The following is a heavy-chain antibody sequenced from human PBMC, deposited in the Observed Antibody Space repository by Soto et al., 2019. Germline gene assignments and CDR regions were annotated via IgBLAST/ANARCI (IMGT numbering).Heavy chain of an antibody. CDR1: GFTFSSYG. J-gene: IGHJ6*03. CDR2: IKQDGSEK. V-gene: IGHV3-7*01. Sequence: PRLSCAASGFTFSSYGMSWVRQAPGKGLEWVANIKQDGSEKYYVDSVKGRFTISRDNAKNSLYLQMNSLRAEDTAVYYCARHWLLRFLVGIPRTHYYEY. D-gene: IGHD3-3*01. CDR3: ARHWLLRFLVGIPRTHYYEY.